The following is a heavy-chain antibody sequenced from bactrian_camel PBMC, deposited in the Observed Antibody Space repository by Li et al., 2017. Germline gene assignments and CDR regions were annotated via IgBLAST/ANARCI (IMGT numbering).Heavy chain of an antibody. J-gene: IGHJ6*01. V-gene: IGHV3S53*01. CDR2: IDSYGNI. CDR1: LNPTSDYC. Sequence: HVQLVESGGGSVQAGGSLTLSCVASLNPTSDYCMGWFRQVAGEERGGIAFIDSYGNISSADSVKGRFTISQDSASNILYLQMDSLKPEDTAMYYCAARSVGWCPLFEHWLGKRAYTPGGYFANWGQGTQVTVS. CDR3: AARSVGWCPLFEHWLGKRAYTPGGYFAN. D-gene: IGHD1*01.